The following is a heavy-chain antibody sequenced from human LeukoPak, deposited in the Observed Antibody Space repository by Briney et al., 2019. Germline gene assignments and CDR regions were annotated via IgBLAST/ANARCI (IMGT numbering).Heavy chain of an antibody. CDR3: ARGDFNDNGDYVDAFDI. D-gene: IGHD4-17*01. CDR1: GFTFSSYW. J-gene: IGHJ3*02. V-gene: IGHV3-7*01. Sequence: GGSLRLSCAASGFTFSSYWMSWVRQAPGKGLEWVANIKQDGSEKYYVDSVKGRFTISRDNAKNSLYLQMNSLRAEDTAVYYCARGDFNDNGDYVDAFDIWGHGTMVTVSS. CDR2: IKQDGSEK.